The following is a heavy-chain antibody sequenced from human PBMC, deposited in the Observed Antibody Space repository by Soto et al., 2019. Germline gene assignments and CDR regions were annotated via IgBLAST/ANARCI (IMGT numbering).Heavy chain of an antibody. Sequence: GGSLRLSCAASGFHFSSYTMNWVRQAPGKGLEWVSSISSSGDYIYYADSVKGRFTISRDNAKNSLYLQMSSLRAGDTAMFYCARGDAYNSLDYWGQGALVTVSS. CDR3: ARGDAYNSLDY. J-gene: IGHJ4*02. CDR2: ISSSGDYI. D-gene: IGHD1-1*01. CDR1: GFHFSSYT. V-gene: IGHV3-21*01.